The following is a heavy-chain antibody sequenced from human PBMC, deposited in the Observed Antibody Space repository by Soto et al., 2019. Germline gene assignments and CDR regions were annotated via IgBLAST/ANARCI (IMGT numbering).Heavy chain of an antibody. CDR2: ISYDGSNK. CDR3: AKGLREGSSST. Sequence: QMQLVESGGGVVQPGRSLRLSCAASGFTFSSYGMHWVRQAPGKGLEWVAVISYDGSNKYYADSVKGRFTISRDNSKNTLYLQMNSLRAEDTAVYYCAKGLREGSSSTWGQGTLVTVSS. J-gene: IGHJ5*02. D-gene: IGHD6-13*01. V-gene: IGHV3-30*18. CDR1: GFTFSSYG.